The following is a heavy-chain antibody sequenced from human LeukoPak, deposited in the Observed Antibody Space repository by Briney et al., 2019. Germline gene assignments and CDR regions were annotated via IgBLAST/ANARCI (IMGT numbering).Heavy chain of an antibody. V-gene: IGHV1-69*06. CDR1: GGTFSSYA. Sequence: GASVKVSCKASGGTFSSYAISWVRQAPGQGLEWMGGIIPIFGTANYAQKFQGRVTITADKSTSTAYMELSSLRSEDTAVYYCARDPGSYYDSSAQMSGGAFDIWGQGTMVTVSS. CDR2: IIPIFGTA. J-gene: IGHJ3*02. D-gene: IGHD3-22*01. CDR3: ARDPGSYYDSSAQMSGGAFDI.